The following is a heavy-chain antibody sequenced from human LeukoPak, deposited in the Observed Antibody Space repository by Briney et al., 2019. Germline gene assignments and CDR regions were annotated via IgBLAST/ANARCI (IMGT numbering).Heavy chain of an antibody. CDR1: GYSFTSYA. V-gene: IGHV1-3*04. CDR2: INTDNGDT. Sequence: ASVKVSCKASGYSFTSYAMHWVRQAPGQRLEWMAWINTDNGDTKYSQKFQGRVTITRDTSANTVYMELSSLRSEDTAVYYCARVYGIVGATLLGYWGQGTLVTVSS. D-gene: IGHD1-26*01. J-gene: IGHJ4*02. CDR3: ARVYGIVGATLLGY.